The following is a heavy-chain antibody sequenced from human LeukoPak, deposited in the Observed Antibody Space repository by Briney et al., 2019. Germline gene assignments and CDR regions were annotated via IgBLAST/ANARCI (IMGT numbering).Heavy chain of an antibody. J-gene: IGHJ4*02. V-gene: IGHV3-23*01. D-gene: IGHD5-18*01. CDR2: ISGSGANT. CDR3: AKAVNTAIVTSDY. CDR1: GFTFSSYA. Sequence: GGSLRLSCAASGFTFSSYAMTWVRQAPGKGLEWVSAISGSGANTYYANSLKGRFTISRDNSKNTLFLQMNSLRAEDTAIYFCAKAVNTAIVTSDYWGQGTLVSVSS.